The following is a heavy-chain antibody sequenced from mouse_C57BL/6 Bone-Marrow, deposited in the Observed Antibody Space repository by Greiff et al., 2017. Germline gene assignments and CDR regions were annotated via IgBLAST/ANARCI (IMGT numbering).Heavy chain of an antibody. CDR1: GYTFTSYG. D-gene: IGHD1-1*01. CDR3: ASPITTVVANWYFDV. V-gene: IGHV1-81*01. Sequence: VQLQQSGAELARPGASVKLSCKASGYTFTSYGISWVKQRTGQGLEWIGEIYPRSGNTYYNEKFKGKATLTADKSSSTAYMELRSLTSEDSAVYFCASPITTVVANWYFDVWGTGTTVTVSS. J-gene: IGHJ1*03. CDR2: IYPRSGNT.